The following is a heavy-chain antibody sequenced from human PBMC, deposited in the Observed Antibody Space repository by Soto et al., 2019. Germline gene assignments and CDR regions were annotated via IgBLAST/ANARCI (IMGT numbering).Heavy chain of an antibody. J-gene: IGHJ6*02. CDR1: GYSFTSYW. V-gene: IGHV5-10-1*01. Sequence: PGESLKISCKGSGYSFTSYWISWVRQMPGKGLEWMGRIDPSDSYTNYSPSFQGHVTISADKSISTAYLQWSSLKASDTAMYYCATGPQQTAQNYYYYGMDVWGQGTTVTVSS. CDR3: ATGPQQTAQNYYYYGMDV. CDR2: IDPSDSYT.